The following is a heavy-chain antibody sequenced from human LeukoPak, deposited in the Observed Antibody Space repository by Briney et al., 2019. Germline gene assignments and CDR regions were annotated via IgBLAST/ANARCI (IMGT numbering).Heavy chain of an antibody. V-gene: IGHV3-33*01. Sequence: GGSLRLSCAASGFTFSSYGMHWVRQAPGKGLEWVAVIWYDGSNKYYADSVKGRFTISRDNSKNTLYLQMNSLRAEDTAVYYCAREGKYYDILTGYSQARDFDYWGQGTLVTVSS. CDR3: AREGKYYDILTGYSQARDFDY. CDR2: IWYDGSNK. CDR1: GFTFSSYG. J-gene: IGHJ4*02. D-gene: IGHD3-9*01.